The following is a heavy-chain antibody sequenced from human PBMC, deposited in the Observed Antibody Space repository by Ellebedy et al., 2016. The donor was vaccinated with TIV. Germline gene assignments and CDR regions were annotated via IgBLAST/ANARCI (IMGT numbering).Heavy chain of an antibody. CDR1: GFTFSSYA. V-gene: IGHV3-9*01. Sequence: PGGSLRLSCAASGFTFSSYAMSWVRQAPGKGLEWVSGISWNSGSIGYADSVKGRFTISRDNAKNSLYLQMNSLRAEDTALYYCAKDLRPYQLDAFDIWGQGTMVTVSS. CDR3: AKDLRPYQLDAFDI. J-gene: IGHJ3*02. D-gene: IGHD2-2*01. CDR2: ISWNSGSI.